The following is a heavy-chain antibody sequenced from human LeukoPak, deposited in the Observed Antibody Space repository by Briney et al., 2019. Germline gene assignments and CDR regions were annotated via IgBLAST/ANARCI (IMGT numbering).Heavy chain of an antibody. V-gene: IGHV3-11*01. J-gene: IGHJ6*02. CDR3: ARDGGAQTYDILTGYYKADYYCGMDV. Sequence: GGSLRLSCAASGFTFSDYYMSWIRQAPGKGLEWVSYISSSGSTIYYADSVKGRFTISRDNAKNSLYLQMNSLRAEDTAVYYCARDGGAQTYDILTGYYKADYYCGMDVWGQGATVTVSS. D-gene: IGHD3-9*01. CDR2: ISSSGSTI. CDR1: GFTFSDYY.